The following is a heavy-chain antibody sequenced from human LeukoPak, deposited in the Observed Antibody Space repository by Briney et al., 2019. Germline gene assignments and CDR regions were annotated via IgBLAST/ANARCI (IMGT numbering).Heavy chain of an antibody. V-gene: IGHV3-7*05. J-gene: IGHJ4*02. CDR1: GFTFTTYW. CDR2: INQDGSEK. D-gene: IGHD2-15*01. Sequence: GASLRLSCAASGFTFTTYWMSWLRQAPGKGLEWVANINQDGSEKYYVDSVEGRFTISRANARNSLYLQLNSLRAEDTAVYYCARMTGGLWDYWGQGTLVTVSS. CDR3: ARMTGGLWDY.